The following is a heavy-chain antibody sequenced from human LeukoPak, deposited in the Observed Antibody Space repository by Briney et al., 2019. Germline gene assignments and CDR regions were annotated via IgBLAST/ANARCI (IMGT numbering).Heavy chain of an antibody. J-gene: IGHJ4*02. CDR3: ARGVASGYETGGFDY. Sequence: SETLSLTCTVSGGSISSYYWSWIRQPPGKGLEWIGYIYYSGSTNYNPSLKSRVTISVDTSKNQFSLELSSVTAADTAVYYCARGVASGYETGGFDYWGQGTLVTVSS. CDR2: IYYSGST. D-gene: IGHD5-12*01. V-gene: IGHV4-59*01. CDR1: GGSISSYY.